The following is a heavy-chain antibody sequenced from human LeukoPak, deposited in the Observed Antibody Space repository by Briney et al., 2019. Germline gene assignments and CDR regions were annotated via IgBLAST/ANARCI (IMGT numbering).Heavy chain of an antibody. CDR2: IDDPGTM. V-gene: IGHV3-23*01. CDR1: GFKFNLYA. D-gene: IGHD2-15*01. J-gene: IGHJ3*02. Sequence: GGSLRLSCATSGFKFNLYAMTWVRQAPGKGLEWVSTIDDPGTMYHADSVKGRFTISRDDSKSTLYLQMNSLRAEDTAVYYCAKETVVVVAATPDAFDIWGQGTMVTVSS. CDR3: AKETVVVVAATPDAFDI.